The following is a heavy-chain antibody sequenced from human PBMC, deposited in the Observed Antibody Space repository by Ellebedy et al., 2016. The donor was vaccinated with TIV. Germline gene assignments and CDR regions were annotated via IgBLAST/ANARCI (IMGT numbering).Heavy chain of an antibody. J-gene: IGHJ4*02. CDR2: IKSKTDGGAA. Sequence: LSLTCAASGFTFSNAWMNWVRQAPGKGLEWVGRIKSKTDGGAADYAAPVKGRFTISRDDSKNTLYLQMNSLKTEDTAVYFCTTVYRYNYDSVWGQGTLVTVSS. D-gene: IGHD5-18*01. CDR3: TTVYRYNYDSV. CDR1: GFTFSNAW. V-gene: IGHV3-15*01.